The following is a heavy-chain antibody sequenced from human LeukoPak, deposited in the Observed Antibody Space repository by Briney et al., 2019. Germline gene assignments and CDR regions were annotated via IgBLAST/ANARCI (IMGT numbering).Heavy chain of an antibody. D-gene: IGHD2-15*01. Sequence: SETLSLTCAVYGGSFSGYYWSWIRQPPGKGLEWIGEINHSGSTNYNPSLKSRVTISVDTSKNQFSLKLSSVTAADTAVYYCARGAVVVAATPYYYYGMDVWGQGTTVTVSS. CDR1: GGSFSGYY. V-gene: IGHV4-34*01. CDR2: INHSGST. CDR3: ARGAVVVAATPYYYYGMDV. J-gene: IGHJ6*02.